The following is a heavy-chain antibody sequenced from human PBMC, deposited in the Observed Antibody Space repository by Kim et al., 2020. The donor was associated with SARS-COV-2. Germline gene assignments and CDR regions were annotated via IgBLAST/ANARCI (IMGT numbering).Heavy chain of an antibody. CDR1: GYTFTNYG. J-gene: IGHJ4*02. V-gene: IGHV1-18*04. Sequence: ASAKVSCKASGYTFTNYGISWVRQAPGQGLEWMGWISAYNGKTNYAQKLQGRLTMTTDTSTNRAYMDLRSLRSDDTAVYYCARDQDSLRRSSDLDDWCQGPLVPVPS. CDR2: ISAYNGKT. CDR3: ARDQDSLRRSSDLDD. D-gene: IGHD6-6*01.